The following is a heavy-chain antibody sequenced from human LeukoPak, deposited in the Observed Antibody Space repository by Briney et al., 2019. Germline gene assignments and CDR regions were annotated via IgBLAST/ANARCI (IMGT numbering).Heavy chain of an antibody. J-gene: IGHJ4*02. CDR1: GFTFSSYA. V-gene: IGHV3-23*01. CDR3: ATYRQVLLPFES. CDR2: ISHSGGTT. D-gene: IGHD2/OR15-2a*01. Sequence: GGSLRLSCAASGFTFSSYAMSRVRQAPGKGPEWVSAISHSGGTTYYADSVKGRFTITRDNSKNTLYLQMNSLRAEDTAIYYCATYRQVLLPFESWGQGTLVTVSS.